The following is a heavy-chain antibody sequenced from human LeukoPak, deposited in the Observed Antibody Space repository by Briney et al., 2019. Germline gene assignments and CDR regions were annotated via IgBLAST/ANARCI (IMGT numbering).Heavy chain of an antibody. CDR3: AKIASSFEYYDYALPRGWFDP. Sequence: RTGGSLRLSCAASGFTFSSYAMSWVRQAPGKGLEWVSAISGSGGSTYYADSVKGRFTISRDNSKNTLYLQMNSLRAEDTAVYYCAKIASSFEYYDYALPRGWFDPWGQGTLVTVSS. CDR2: ISGSGGST. V-gene: IGHV3-23*01. J-gene: IGHJ5*02. CDR1: GFTFSSYA. D-gene: IGHD3-16*01.